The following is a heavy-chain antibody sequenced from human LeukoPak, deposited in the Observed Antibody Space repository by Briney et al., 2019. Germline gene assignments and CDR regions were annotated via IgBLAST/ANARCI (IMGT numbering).Heavy chain of an antibody. Sequence: GGSPRLSCAASGFTFSGSAMHWVRQASGKGLEWVGRIRSKANSYATAYATSVKGRFTISRDDSKNTAYLQMNSLKTEDTAVYYCTRPGTTAVGTNDYWGQGTLVTVSS. CDR2: IRSKANSYAT. CDR1: GFTFSGSA. V-gene: IGHV3-73*01. J-gene: IGHJ4*02. CDR3: TRPGTTAVGTNDY. D-gene: IGHD4-23*01.